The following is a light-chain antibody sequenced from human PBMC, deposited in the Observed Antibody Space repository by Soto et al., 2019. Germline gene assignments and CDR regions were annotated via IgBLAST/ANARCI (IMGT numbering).Light chain of an antibody. J-gene: IGLJ3*02. CDR1: NLGSKS. Sequence: SYELTQPPSVSVAPGQTARITCGGDNLGSKSVHWYQQKPGPAPVLVVYDDTDRPSGIPERFSGSHSGDTATLTISSFEAGDVAEYYCQVWDISRDHGVFGGGTKLTVL. V-gene: IGLV3-21*02. CDR3: QVWDISRDHGV. CDR2: DDT.